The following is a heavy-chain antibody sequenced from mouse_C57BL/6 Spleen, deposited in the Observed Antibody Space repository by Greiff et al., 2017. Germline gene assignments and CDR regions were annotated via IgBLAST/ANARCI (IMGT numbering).Heavy chain of an antibody. CDR3: ARVGYYDYEDFDY. CDR1: GYTFTSYW. Sequence: QVQLQQPGAELVKPGASVKLSCKASGYTFTSYWMHWVKQRPGQGLEWIGMIHPNSGSTNYNEKFKSKATLTVDKSSSTAYMQLSSLTSEDSAVYFCARVGYYDYEDFDYWGQGTTLTVSS. CDR2: IHPNSGST. V-gene: IGHV1-64*01. D-gene: IGHD2-4*01. J-gene: IGHJ2*01.